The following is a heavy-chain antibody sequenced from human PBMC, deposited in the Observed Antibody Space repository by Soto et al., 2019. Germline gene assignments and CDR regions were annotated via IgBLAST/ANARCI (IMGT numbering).Heavy chain of an antibody. Sequence: AAVKASCKASGYTFTSYGISWVRQAPGQGLEWMGWISAYNGNTNYAQKLQGRVTMTTNTSTRTAYMELRRLRSDDTAVYYCARILRCLEWPLYYWGQGTLVTVSS. CDR1: GYTFTSYG. J-gene: IGHJ4*02. CDR2: ISAYNGNT. V-gene: IGHV1-18*01. D-gene: IGHD3-3*01. CDR3: ARILRCLEWPLYY.